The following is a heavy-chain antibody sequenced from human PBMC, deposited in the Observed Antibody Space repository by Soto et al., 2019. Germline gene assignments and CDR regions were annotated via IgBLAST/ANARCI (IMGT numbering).Heavy chain of an antibody. CDR1: GGSFSGYY. CDR2: INHSGST. V-gene: IGHV4-34*01. Sequence: SETLSITCAVYGGSFSGYYWSWFRQPPGKGLEWIGEINHSGSTNYNPSLKSRVTISVDTSKNQFSLKLSSVTAADTAVYYCARVRVTVTTLLSHYYYYYGMDVWGQGTTVNVSS. CDR3: ARVRVTVTTLLSHYYYYYGMDV. D-gene: IGHD4-4*01. J-gene: IGHJ6*02.